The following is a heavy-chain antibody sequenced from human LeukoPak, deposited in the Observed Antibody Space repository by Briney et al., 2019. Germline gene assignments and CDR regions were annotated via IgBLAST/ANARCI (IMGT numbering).Heavy chain of an antibody. D-gene: IGHD6-13*01. J-gene: IGHJ4*02. CDR3: ASLSVPRQQLFY. V-gene: IGHV5-51*01. CDR2: IYPGDSDT. CDR1: GYSFTTYW. Sequence: GESLKISCQGSGYSFTTYWIGWVRQMPGKGLEWMGIIYPGDSDTRYSPSFQGQVTISADKSISNAYLQWSSLKASDTAMYYCASLSVPRQQLFYWGQGTLVTVSS.